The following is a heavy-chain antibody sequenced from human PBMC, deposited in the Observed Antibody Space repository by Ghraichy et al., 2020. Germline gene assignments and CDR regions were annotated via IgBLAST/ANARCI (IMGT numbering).Heavy chain of an antibody. Sequence: SGPTLVKPTQTLTLTCTFSGFSLSTSGVGVGWIRQPPGKALEWLALIYWDDDKRYSPSLKSRLTITKDTSKNQVVLTMTNMDPVDTATYYCALRLTDIVVVPAAMPSYYFDYWGQGTLVTVSS. CDR3: ALRLTDIVVVPAAMPSYYFDY. J-gene: IGHJ4*02. CDR2: IYWDDDK. D-gene: IGHD2-2*01. V-gene: IGHV2-5*02. CDR1: GFSLSTSGVG.